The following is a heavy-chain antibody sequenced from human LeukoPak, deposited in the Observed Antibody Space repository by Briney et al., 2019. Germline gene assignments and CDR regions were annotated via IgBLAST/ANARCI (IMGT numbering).Heavy chain of an antibody. Sequence: PGGSLRLSCAASGFTFSSYEMNWVRQAPGKGLEWVSYISSSGSTIYYADSVKGRFTISRDNAKNSLYLQMNSLRAEDTAVYYCVRQYSSGWYLRGWFDPWGQGTLVTVSS. J-gene: IGHJ5*02. CDR1: GFTFSSYE. CDR3: VRQYSSGWYLRGWFDP. CDR2: ISSSGSTI. V-gene: IGHV3-48*03. D-gene: IGHD6-19*01.